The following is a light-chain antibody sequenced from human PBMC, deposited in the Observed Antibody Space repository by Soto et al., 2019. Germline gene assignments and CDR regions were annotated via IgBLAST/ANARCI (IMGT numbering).Light chain of an antibody. CDR1: QGVSSY. J-gene: IGKJ2*01. CDR3: QQRSNWHPMYT. V-gene: IGKV3D-11*01. Sequence: EIVLTQSPATLSLSPGERATLSCRASQGVSSYLAWYQQKPGQAPRLLIYDASNRATGIPARFSGSGPGTDFTLTISILEPEDFAVYYCQQRSNWHPMYTFGQGTKLEIK. CDR2: DAS.